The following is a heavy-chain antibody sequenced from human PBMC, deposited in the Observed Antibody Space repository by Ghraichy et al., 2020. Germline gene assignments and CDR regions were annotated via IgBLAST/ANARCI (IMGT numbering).Heavy chain of an antibody. V-gene: IGHV1-18*01. J-gene: IGHJ5*02. CDR3: ARGVNWLDP. CDR1: GYSFISYR. Sequence: VKVSCKASGYSFISYRITWVRQAPGQGLEWMGWITTKSGNTQYAQKFQGRVIMTTETSTDTAYMELRSLRFDDTAVYYCARGVNWLDPWGQGTLVTVSS. CDR2: ITTKSGNT.